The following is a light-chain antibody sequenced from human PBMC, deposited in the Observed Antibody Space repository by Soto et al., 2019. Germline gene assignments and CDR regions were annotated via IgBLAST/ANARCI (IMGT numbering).Light chain of an antibody. CDR2: DAS. CDR1: QSVSSF. Sequence: EIVLTQSPATLSLSPEERATLSCRASQSVSSFLAGYQQKPGQAPRLLIYDASKRATGIPARFSGSGSGTDFALTISSLEPEDFAVYYCQQPYIWLLTFGQGTRLEFK. J-gene: IGKJ2*01. CDR3: QQPYIWLLT. V-gene: IGKV3-11*01.